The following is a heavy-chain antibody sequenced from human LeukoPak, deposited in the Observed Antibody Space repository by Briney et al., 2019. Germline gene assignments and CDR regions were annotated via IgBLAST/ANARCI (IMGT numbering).Heavy chain of an antibody. CDR2: INTDGGDT. CDR3: ARDEKIVGASGQDY. D-gene: IGHD1-26*01. Sequence: SGGSLRLSCAASGFTFGSYWMHWIRQAPGKGLVWVSRINTDGGDTIYADSVKGRFTISRDNGKNTLFLQMNSLRAEDTAVYYCARDEKIVGASGQDYWGQGTLVTVSS. J-gene: IGHJ4*02. V-gene: IGHV3-74*01. CDR1: GFTFGSYW.